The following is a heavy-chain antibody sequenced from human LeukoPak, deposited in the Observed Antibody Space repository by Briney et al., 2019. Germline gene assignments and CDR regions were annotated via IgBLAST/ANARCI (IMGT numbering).Heavy chain of an antibody. CDR2: INPNSDGT. CDR3: ARDPGYCSSTRCYSDPWDFYCYGMDV. J-gene: IGHJ6*02. V-gene: IGHV1-2*02. CDR1: GYTFTAKY. Sequence: GASVKVSCRASGYTFTAKYIHWVRQAPGQGLEWMGWINPNSDGTNYAQKFQGRVTMTRDTSISTVYMELSRLRSDDTAVYYCARDPGYCSSTRCYSDPWDFYCYGMDVWGQGTTVTVSS. D-gene: IGHD2-2*01.